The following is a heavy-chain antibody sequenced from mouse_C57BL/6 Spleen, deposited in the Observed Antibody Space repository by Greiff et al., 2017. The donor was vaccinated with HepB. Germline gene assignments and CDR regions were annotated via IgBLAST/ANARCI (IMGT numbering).Heavy chain of an antibody. CDR3: ARDGNYGYYAMDY. Sequence: VQLQQSGPELVKPGASVKISCKASGYSFTGYYMNWVKQSPEKSLEWIGEINPSTGGTTYNQKFKAKATLTVDKSSSTAYMQLKSLTSEDSAVYYCARDGNYGYYAMDYWGQGTSVTVSS. CDR1: GYSFTGYY. V-gene: IGHV1-42*01. CDR2: INPSTGGT. J-gene: IGHJ4*01. D-gene: IGHD2-1*01.